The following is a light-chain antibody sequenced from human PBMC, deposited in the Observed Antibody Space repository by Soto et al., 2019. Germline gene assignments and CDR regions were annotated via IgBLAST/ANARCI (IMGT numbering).Light chain of an antibody. CDR1: QSVSSY. J-gene: IGKJ5*01. Sequence: EIVLTQSPATLSLSPGERATLSCRASQSVSSYLAWYQQKPGQAPRLLIYDASNKATGIPARFSGSGSGTDFTLPISSQEPEDFAVYYCQQSSSWPPSITFGKGTRLEIK. CDR3: QQSSSWPPSIT. CDR2: DAS. V-gene: IGKV3-11*01.